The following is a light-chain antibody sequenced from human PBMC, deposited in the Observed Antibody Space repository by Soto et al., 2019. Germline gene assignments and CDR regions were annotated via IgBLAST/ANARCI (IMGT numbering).Light chain of an antibody. V-gene: IGLV2-14*01. CDR3: TSYASGSSHVV. CDR1: SSDIGGYDY. CDR2: DVN. J-gene: IGLJ2*01. Sequence: QSALTQPASVSGSPGQSITLSCTGTSSDIGGYDYVSWYQRHPGKAPKLIIYDVNNRPSGVSNRFSGSKSGNTASLTISGLQAEDEADYYCTSYASGSSHVVFGGWTKLTFL.